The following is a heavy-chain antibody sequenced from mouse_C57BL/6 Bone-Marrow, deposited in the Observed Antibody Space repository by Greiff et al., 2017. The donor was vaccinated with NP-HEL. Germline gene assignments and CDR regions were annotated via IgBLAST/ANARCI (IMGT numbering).Heavy chain of an antibody. D-gene: IGHD2-4*01. V-gene: IGHV2-9*01. CDR1: GFSLTSYG. CDR3: AKHDRLRRGAGFAY. J-gene: IGHJ3*01. CDR2: IWGGGGS. Sequence: VKVVESGPGLVAPSQSLSITCTVSGFSLTSYGVDWVRQPPGKGLEWLGVIWGGGGSNYNSALMSRLSISKDNSKSQVFLKMNSLQTDDTAMYYCAKHDRLRRGAGFAYWGQGTLVTVSA.